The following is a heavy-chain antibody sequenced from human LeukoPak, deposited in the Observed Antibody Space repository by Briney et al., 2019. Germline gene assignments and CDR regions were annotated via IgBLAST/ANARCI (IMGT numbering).Heavy chain of an antibody. CDR1: GYTFTSYY. CDR3: ARERRDYYYYYYMDV. J-gene: IGHJ6*03. Sequence: ASVKVSCKASGYTFTSYYMHWVRQAPGQGLEWMGIINPSGGSTSYAQKFQGRVTMTRDMSTSTDYMELSSPRSEDTAVYYCARERRDYYYYYYMDVWGKGTTVTVSS. V-gene: IGHV1-46*01. CDR2: INPSGGST.